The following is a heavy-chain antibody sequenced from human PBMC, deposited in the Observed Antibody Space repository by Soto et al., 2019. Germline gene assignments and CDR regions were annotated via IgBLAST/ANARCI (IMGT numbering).Heavy chain of an antibody. CDR1: GFTFSSYA. D-gene: IGHD3-10*01. CDR3: AKEPRITMVRGAPFDY. CDR2: ISGSGGST. V-gene: IGHV3-23*01. J-gene: IGHJ4*02. Sequence: GGSLRLSCAASGFTFSSYAMSWVRQAPGKGLEWVSAISGSGGSTYYADSVKGRFTISRDNSKNTLYLQMNSLRAEDTAVYYCAKEPRITMVRGAPFDYWGQGTLVTVSS.